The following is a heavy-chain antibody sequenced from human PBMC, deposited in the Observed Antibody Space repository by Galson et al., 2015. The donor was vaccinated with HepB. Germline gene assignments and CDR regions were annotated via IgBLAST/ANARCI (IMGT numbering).Heavy chain of an antibody. V-gene: IGHV1-2*06. CDR3: ATGIYCSGGSCNYYGMDV. J-gene: IGHJ6*02. CDR2: INPNSGGT. D-gene: IGHD2-15*01. Sequence: SVKVSCKASGYTFTAYHMHWLRQAPGQGLEWMGRINPNSGGTNYAQNFQDRVTMTRDTSTSTAYMELSSLRSDDTAVYYCATGIYCSGGSCNYYGMDVWGQGTTVTVSS. CDR1: GYTFTAYH.